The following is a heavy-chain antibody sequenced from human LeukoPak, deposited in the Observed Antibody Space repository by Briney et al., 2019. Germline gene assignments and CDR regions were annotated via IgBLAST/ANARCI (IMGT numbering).Heavy chain of an antibody. CDR1: GFTFSSYA. Sequence: GGSLRLSCAASGFTFSSYAMSWVRQAPGKGLEWVSTISGSGGSTYYADSVKGRFTLSRDNSKNTLYLQMNSLRAEDTAVYYCAKDRGSGGKEYYFDYWGQGTLVTVSS. CDR3: AKDRGSGGKEYYFDY. CDR2: ISGSGGST. V-gene: IGHV3-23*01. J-gene: IGHJ4*02. D-gene: IGHD6-19*01.